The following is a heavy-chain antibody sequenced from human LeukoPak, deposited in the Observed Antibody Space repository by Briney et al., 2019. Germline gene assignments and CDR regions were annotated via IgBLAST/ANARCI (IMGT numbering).Heavy chain of an antibody. CDR2: IGGGGCCA. CDR1: GFTFSSYA. CDR3: AKPGRSGWFLVDY. J-gene: IGHJ4*02. V-gene: IGHV3-23*01. D-gene: IGHD6-19*01. Sequence: GGSLRLSCAASGFTFSSYAMTWVRQAPGKGLEWLSAIGGGGCCASYPDSVKGWFTISRDNSKNTLYLQMNSLRAEDTAVYYCAKPGRSGWFLVDYWGQGTLVTVSS.